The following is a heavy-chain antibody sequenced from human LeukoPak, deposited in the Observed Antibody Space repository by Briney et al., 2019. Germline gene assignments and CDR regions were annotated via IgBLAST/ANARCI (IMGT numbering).Heavy chain of an antibody. CDR3: ARGGYCSGGSCYYFDY. V-gene: IGHV4-34*01. CDR1: GGXFSGYY. CDR2: INHSGST. Sequence: PSETLSLTCAVYGGXFSGYYCSWIRQPPGKGLEWIGEINHSGSTNYNPSLKSRVTISVDTSKNQFSLKLSSVTAADTAVYYCARGGYCSGGSCYYFDYWGQGTLVTVSS. D-gene: IGHD2-15*01. J-gene: IGHJ4*02.